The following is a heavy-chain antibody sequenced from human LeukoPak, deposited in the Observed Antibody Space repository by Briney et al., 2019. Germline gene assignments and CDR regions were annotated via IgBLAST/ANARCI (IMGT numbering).Heavy chain of an antibody. CDR1: GYTFTSNY. Sequence: ASVKVSCKASGYTFTSNYMHWVRQAPGQGLGWMGIINPSGGSTSYAQKFQGRVTMTRDTSISTAYMELSRLRSDDTAVYYCARVRGYDTRELPDYWGQGTLVTVSS. D-gene: IGHD5-12*01. CDR2: INPSGGST. J-gene: IGHJ4*02. V-gene: IGHV1-46*01. CDR3: ARVRGYDTRELPDY.